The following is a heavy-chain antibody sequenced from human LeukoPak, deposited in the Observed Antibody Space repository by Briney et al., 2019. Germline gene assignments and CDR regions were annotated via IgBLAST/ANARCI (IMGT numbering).Heavy chain of an antibody. J-gene: IGHJ5*02. Sequence: GESLKISCKGSGYSINNYWIAWVRQMPGKGLEWMGIIYPADSDIRYSPSFQGQVTISADKSVSTAYLQWNSLKASDTAMYYCARQEYCSGASCYTWFDPWGQGTLVTVSS. CDR1: GYSINNYW. CDR3: ARQEYCSGASCYTWFDP. CDR2: IYPADSDI. D-gene: IGHD2-15*01. V-gene: IGHV5-51*01.